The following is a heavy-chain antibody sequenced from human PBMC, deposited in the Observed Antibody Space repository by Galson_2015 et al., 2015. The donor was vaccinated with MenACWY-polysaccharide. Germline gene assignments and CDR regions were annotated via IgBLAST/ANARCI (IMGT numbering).Heavy chain of an antibody. J-gene: IGHJ6*02. CDR2: IYYSGST. V-gene: IGHV4-59*08. Sequence: SETLSLTCTVSGGSISSYYWSWIRQPPGKGLEWIGYIYYSGSTNYNPSLKSRVTISVDTSKNQFSLKLSSVTAADTAVYYCARHILHYVAHTHGMDVWGQGTTVTVSS. CDR1: GGSISSYY. D-gene: IGHD4-17*01. CDR3: ARHILHYVAHTHGMDV.